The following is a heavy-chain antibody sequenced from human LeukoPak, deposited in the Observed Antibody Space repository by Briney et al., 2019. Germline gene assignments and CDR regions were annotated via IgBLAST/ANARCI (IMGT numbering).Heavy chain of an antibody. CDR2: IYHSGST. D-gene: IGHD3-3*01. Sequence: SSETLSLTCGVSGGSISSNDWWSWVRQPPGKGLEWIGEIYHSGSTNYNPSLKSRVTISVDKSKSQFSLNLRSVTAADTAVYYCARGVVGAAPGHNWFDPWGQGILVTVSS. CDR3: ARGVVGAAPGHNWFDP. CDR1: GGSISSNDW. V-gene: IGHV4-4*02. J-gene: IGHJ5*02.